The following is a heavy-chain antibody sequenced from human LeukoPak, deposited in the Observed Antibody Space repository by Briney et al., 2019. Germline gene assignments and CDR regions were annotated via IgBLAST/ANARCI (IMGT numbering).Heavy chain of an antibody. D-gene: IGHD2-15*01. CDR2: IIPIFGTA. V-gene: IGHV1-69*05. CDR1: GGTFSSYA. J-gene: IGHJ5*02. Sequence: ASVKVSCKASGGTFSSYAISWVRQAPGQGLEWMGGIIPIFGTANYAQKLQGRVTMTTDTSTSTAYMELRSLRSDDTAVYYCARSGCSGGSCYAHVGNWFDPWGQGTLVTVSS. CDR3: ARSGCSGGSCYAHVGNWFDP.